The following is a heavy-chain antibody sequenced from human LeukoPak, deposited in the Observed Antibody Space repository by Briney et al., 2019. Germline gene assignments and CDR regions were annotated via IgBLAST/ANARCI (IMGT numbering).Heavy chain of an antibody. V-gene: IGHV3-11*01. J-gene: IGHJ4*02. D-gene: IGHD4-17*01. CDR1: GFIFGDFY. CDR2: ITSSGDSI. Sequence: GGSLRLSCVGSGFIFGDFYMNWSRQAPGKGLEWISFITSSGDSIYYADSVKGRFTVFMDNAKNSLYLEMKSLRAEDTAVYFCARDPEYSDRWGQGTLVTVSS. CDR3: ARDPEYSDR.